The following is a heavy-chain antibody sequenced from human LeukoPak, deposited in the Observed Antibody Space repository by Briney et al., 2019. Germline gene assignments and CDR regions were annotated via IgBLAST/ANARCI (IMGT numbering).Heavy chain of an antibody. Sequence: GGSLRLSCAASGFTFSSYAMNWVRQAPGKGLEWVSSISSGSTYIYYADSLKGRFTISRDNAKSSLYLQMNSLRAEDTAVYYCARGLAAAGTAYYFDYWGQGTLVTVSS. CDR2: ISSGSTYI. CDR1: GFTFSSYA. V-gene: IGHV3-21*01. J-gene: IGHJ4*02. D-gene: IGHD6-13*01. CDR3: ARGLAAAGTAYYFDY.